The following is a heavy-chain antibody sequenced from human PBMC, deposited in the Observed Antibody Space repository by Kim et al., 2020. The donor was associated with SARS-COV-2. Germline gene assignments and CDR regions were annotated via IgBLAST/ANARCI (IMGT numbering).Heavy chain of an antibody. J-gene: IGHJ6*02. D-gene: IGHD1-26*01. V-gene: IGHV1-2*02. Sequence: AQKFQGRVTMTRDTSRSTAYMELSRLRSDDTAVYYCARERVGARYYGMDVWGQGTTVTVSS. CDR3: ARERVGARYYGMDV.